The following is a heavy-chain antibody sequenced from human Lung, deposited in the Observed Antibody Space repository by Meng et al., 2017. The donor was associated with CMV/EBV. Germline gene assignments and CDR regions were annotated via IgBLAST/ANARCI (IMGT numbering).Heavy chain of an antibody. V-gene: IGHV1-2*02. CDR2: INPNSGGT. D-gene: IGHD2/OR15-2a*01. CDR1: GYTFTGYF. CDR3: ARGGLSTALPEAPSSSSIDN. J-gene: IGHJ4*02. Sequence: SXXVSXXASGYTFTGYFMHWVRQAPGQGLEWMGWINPNSGGTNYAQKFQGRVIMTWDTSISSAYMQLSRLTSNDTAVFYCARGGLSTALPEAPSSSSIDNWXQGTXVPVSS.